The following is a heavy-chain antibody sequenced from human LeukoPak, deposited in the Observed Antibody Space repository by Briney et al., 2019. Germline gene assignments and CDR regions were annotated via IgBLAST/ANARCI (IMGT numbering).Heavy chain of an antibody. CDR1: GGSISSSSHY. D-gene: IGHD3-10*01. V-gene: IGHV4-39*07. J-gene: IGHJ5*02. CDR3: ASVGWGNAASHPNWLDP. CDR2: VYYGGST. Sequence: SETLSLTCTVSGGSISSSSHYWGWIRQPPGAGLEWIANVYYGGSTAYNPSLKSRVTISIDTSKNQFSLRLNSVTAADTAVYYCASVGWGNAASHPNWLDPWGQGTLVIVSS.